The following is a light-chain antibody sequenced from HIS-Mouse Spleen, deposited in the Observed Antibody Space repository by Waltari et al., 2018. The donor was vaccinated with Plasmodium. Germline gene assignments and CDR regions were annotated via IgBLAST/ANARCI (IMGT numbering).Light chain of an antibody. V-gene: IGKV3-15*01. J-gene: IGKJ3*01. CDR3: QQYNNWSFT. Sequence: EIVMTQYPATLSVSPGERATLSCRASQCVSLNLAWSQQKPGQAPRLLIYGASTRATGIPARFSGSGSGTEFTLTISSLQSEYFAFYYCQQYNNWSFTFGPGTKVDIK. CDR2: GAS. CDR1: QCVSLN.